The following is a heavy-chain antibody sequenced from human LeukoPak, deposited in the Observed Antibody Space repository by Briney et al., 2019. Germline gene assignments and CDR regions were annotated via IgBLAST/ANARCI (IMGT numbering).Heavy chain of an antibody. D-gene: IGHD3-16*01. V-gene: IGHV4-61*02. CDR2: IYTSGST. J-gene: IGHJ4*02. CDR3: ARDGGQD. CDR1: GGSISSSDYY. Sequence: SETLSLTCTVSGGSISSSDYYWGWIRQPAGKGLEWIGRIYTSGSTNYNPSLKSRVTMSVDTSKNQFSLKLSSVTAADTAVYYCARDGGQDWGQGTLVTVSS.